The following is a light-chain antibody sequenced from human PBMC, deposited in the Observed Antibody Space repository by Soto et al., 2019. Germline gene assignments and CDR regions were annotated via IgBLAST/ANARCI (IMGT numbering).Light chain of an antibody. CDR3: QHYSNWPPT. V-gene: IGKV3-15*01. J-gene: IGKJ3*01. CDR1: ESVHSN. CDR2: YAS. Sequence: EMVMTQSPATLSVSPGERVTLSCRASESVHSNLAWYQQKPGQGPSLLIYYASTRVTGVPDRFSGSGSGTEFTLTISSRQSEDFGAYYCQHYSNWPPTFGPGTKVEIK.